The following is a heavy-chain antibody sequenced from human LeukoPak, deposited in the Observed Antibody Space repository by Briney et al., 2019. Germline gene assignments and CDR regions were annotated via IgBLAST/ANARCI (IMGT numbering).Heavy chain of an antibody. J-gene: IGHJ4*02. D-gene: IGHD3-10*01. CDR3: ARDGMTYGRHFDY. Sequence: PGGSLRLSCAASGFTFTNYWMHWVRQVSGKWLVWVSRINSDGSGTRYADFVKGRFTISRDNAKSTVYLQMNSLRTDDTAVYYCARDGMTYGRHFDYWGQGILVTVSS. CDR1: GFTFTNYW. V-gene: IGHV3-74*01. CDR2: INSDGSGT.